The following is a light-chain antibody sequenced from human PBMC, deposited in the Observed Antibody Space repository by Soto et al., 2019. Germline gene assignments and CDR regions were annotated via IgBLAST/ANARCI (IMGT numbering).Light chain of an antibody. CDR3: SSYTSSSTLYV. Sequence: QSVLTQPASVSWSPGQSITISCTGTSSDVGGYNYVSWYQQHPGKAPKLMIYDVNNRPSGVSNSFSGSKTSDTASLTISGLQAEDEADYYCSSYTSSSTLYVFGTGTKVTVL. J-gene: IGLJ1*01. V-gene: IGLV2-14*01. CDR2: DVN. CDR1: SSDVGGYNY.